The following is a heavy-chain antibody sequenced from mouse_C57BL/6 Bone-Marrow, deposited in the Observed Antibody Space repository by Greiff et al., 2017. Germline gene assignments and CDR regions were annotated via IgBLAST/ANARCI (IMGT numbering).Heavy chain of an antibody. Sequence: EVKLVESGGDLVKPGGSLKLSCAASGFTFSSYGMSWVRQTPDKRLEWVATISSGGSYTYYPDSVKGRFTISRDNAKNTLYLQMSSLKSEDTAMYYCARRTTGYAMDYWGQGTSVTVSS. J-gene: IGHJ4*01. CDR3: ARRTTGYAMDY. CDR1: GFTFSSYG. D-gene: IGHD1-1*01. CDR2: ISSGGSYT. V-gene: IGHV5-6*02.